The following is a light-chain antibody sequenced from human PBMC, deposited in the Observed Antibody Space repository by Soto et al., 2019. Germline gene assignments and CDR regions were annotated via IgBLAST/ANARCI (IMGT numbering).Light chain of an antibody. CDR2: AAS. CDR3: QQASSFPLT. J-gene: IGKJ5*01. CDR1: QTIGKY. V-gene: IGKV1-39*01. Sequence: DIQMTQSPSSLSATVGDRVTITCRASQTIGKYLNWYQQKPGKALKLLIYAASSLQSGVPSRFSGSASGTYFTLTISSLQPEDFATYYCQQASSFPLTFGQGTRLEIK.